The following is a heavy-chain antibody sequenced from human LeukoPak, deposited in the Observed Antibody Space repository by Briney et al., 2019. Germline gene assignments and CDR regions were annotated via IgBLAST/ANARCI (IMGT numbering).Heavy chain of an antibody. CDR2: ISGSGGST. V-gene: IGHV3-23*01. Sequence: GGSLRLSCAASGFTFSSYAMSWVRQAPGKGLEWVSAISGSGGSTYYADSVKGRFTISRDNSKNTLYLQMNSLRAEDTAVYYCAKDRTKYDFWSGYYFEFSPSDAFDIWGQGTMVTVSS. CDR1: GFTFSSYA. CDR3: AKDRTKYDFWSGYYFEFSPSDAFDI. D-gene: IGHD3-3*01. J-gene: IGHJ3*02.